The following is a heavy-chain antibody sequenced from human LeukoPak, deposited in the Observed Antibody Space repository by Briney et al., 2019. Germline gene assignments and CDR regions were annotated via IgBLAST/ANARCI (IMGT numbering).Heavy chain of an antibody. J-gene: IGHJ4*02. CDR3: ARDIVVVTAYFDY. CDR1: GFTFSSYW. CDR2: IKQGGSEE. V-gene: IGHV3-7*05. Sequence: GGSLRLSCAASGFTFSSYWMSWVRQTPGKGLEWVANIKQGGSEEYHVDSVKGRFTISRDSAKDSLYLQMNSLRAEDTAVYYCARDIVVVTAYFDYWGQGTLVTVSS. D-gene: IGHD2-21*02.